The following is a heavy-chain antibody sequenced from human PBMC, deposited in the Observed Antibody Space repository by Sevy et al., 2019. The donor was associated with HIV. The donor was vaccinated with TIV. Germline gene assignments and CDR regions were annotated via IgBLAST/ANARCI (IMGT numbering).Heavy chain of an antibody. J-gene: IGHJ3*01. CDR1: GFTFSNYW. D-gene: IGHD2-2*01. Sequence: GGSLRLSCAASGFTFSNYWMHWVHQAPGKGLVWVSRIKTDGGSRDSADSVKGRFFISRDNAKNLVYLQMDSLRAEDTAVYYCAREGDTVLVPTAVDAFDFWGQGTMVTVSS. CDR3: AREGDTVLVPTAVDAFDF. V-gene: IGHV3-74*01. CDR2: IKTDGGSR.